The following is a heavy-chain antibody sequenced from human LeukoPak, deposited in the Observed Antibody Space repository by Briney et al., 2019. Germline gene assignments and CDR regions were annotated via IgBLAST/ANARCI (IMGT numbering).Heavy chain of an antibody. CDR3: ARGGLNWDYDILTGYWDY. Sequence: SGGSLRLSCAASGFTFSSYWMSWVRQAPGKGLEWVANIKQDGSEKYYVDSVKGRFTISRDNAKNSLYLQMNSLRAEDTAVYYCARGGLNWDYDILTGYWDYWGQGTLVTVSS. D-gene: IGHD3-9*01. J-gene: IGHJ4*02. CDR2: IKQDGSEK. V-gene: IGHV3-7*01. CDR1: GFTFSSYW.